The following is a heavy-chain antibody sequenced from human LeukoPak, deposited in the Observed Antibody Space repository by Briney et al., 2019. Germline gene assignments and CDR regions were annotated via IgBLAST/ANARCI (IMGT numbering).Heavy chain of an antibody. D-gene: IGHD1-26*01. CDR2: ISSSSSYI. CDR1: GFTFSSYS. CDR3: ARVHSGSYYVVDY. J-gene: IGHJ4*02. Sequence: AGGSLRLSCAASGFTFSSYSMNWVRQAPGKGLEWVSSISSSSSYIYYADSVKGRFTISRDNAKNSLYLQMNSLRAEDTAVYYCARVHSGSYYVVDYWGQGTLVTVSS. V-gene: IGHV3-21*01.